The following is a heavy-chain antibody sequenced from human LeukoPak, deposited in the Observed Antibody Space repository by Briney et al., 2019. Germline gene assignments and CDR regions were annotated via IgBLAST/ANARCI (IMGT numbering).Heavy chain of an antibody. Sequence: SETLSLTCAVSGGSISSGGYSWSWIRQPPGKGLEWIGYIYHSGSTYYNPSLKSRVTISVDRSKNQFSLKLSSVTAADTAVYYCARVHSSSWFAFDYWGQGTLVTVSS. V-gene: IGHV4-30-2*02. J-gene: IGHJ4*02. D-gene: IGHD6-13*01. CDR1: GGSISSGGYS. CDR2: IYHSGST. CDR3: ARVHSSSWFAFDY.